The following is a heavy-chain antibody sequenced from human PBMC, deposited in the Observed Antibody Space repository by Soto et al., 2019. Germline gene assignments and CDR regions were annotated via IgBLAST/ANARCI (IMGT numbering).Heavy chain of an antibody. CDR3: ASGSNWNPSRDAFDI. Sequence: GGSLRLSCAASGFTFSDYYMSWIRQAPGKGLEWVSYISSSGSTIYYADSVKGRFTISRDNAKNSLYLQMNSLRAEDTAVYYCASGSNWNPSRDAFDIWGQGTMVTVSS. D-gene: IGHD1-1*01. J-gene: IGHJ3*02. V-gene: IGHV3-11*01. CDR2: ISSSGSTI. CDR1: GFTFSDYY.